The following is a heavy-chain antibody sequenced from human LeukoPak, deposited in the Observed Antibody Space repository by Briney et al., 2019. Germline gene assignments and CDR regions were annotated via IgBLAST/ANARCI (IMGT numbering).Heavy chain of an antibody. CDR3: ARHFDY. CDR1: GGSISSSGSY. Sequence: PSETLSLTCTVSGGSISSSGSYWVWIRQPPGKGLEWIGSVSYSGSTSYNPSLKSRVTISGDTSKNQFSLRLISVTAADSAVYSCARHFDYWGQGTLVTVSS. J-gene: IGHJ4*02. V-gene: IGHV4-39*01. CDR2: VSYSGST.